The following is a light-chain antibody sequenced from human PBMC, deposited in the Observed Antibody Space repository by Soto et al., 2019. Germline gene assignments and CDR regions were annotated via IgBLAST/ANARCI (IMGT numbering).Light chain of an antibody. J-gene: IGKJ4*02. CDR3: KQYYTIPLS. CDR1: QSVLYSSNNKNY. CDR2: WAS. V-gene: IGKV4-1*01. Sequence: DIVMTQSPDSLAVSLGERATINCKSSQSVLYSSNNKNYLAWYQQKPGQPTKLLIYWASTRESGVPDRFSGSGFGTDYTLTNTSLQAEEVAVYYCKQYYTIPLSFGGGTKVVIK.